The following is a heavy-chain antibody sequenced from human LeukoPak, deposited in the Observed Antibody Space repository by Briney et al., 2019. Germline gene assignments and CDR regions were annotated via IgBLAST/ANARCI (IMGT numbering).Heavy chain of an antibody. V-gene: IGHV1-69*04. CDR3: ASGDGYNSIDY. Sequence: GASVKVSCKASGGTFSSYAISWVRQAPGQGLEWMGRIIPILDIANYAQKFQGRVTITVDKSTSTAYMELSSLRSEDTAVYYCASGDGYNSIDYWGQGTLVTVSS. D-gene: IGHD5-24*01. J-gene: IGHJ4*02. CDR2: IIPILDIA. CDR1: GGTFSSYA.